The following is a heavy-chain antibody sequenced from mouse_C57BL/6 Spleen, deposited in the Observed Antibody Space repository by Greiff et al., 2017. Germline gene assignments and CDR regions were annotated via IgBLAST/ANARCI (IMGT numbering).Heavy chain of an antibody. D-gene: IGHD2-1*01. CDR2: IYPGDGDT. J-gene: IGHJ4*01. CDR1: GYAFSSSW. Sequence: QVQLQQSGPELVKPGASVKISCKASGYAFSSSWMNWVKQRPGKGLEWIGRIYPGDGDTTYNGKFKGKATLTADKSSSTAYMQLSSLTSEDSAVYFCARIYYGNHGAMDYWGQGTSVTVSS. V-gene: IGHV1-82*01. CDR3: ARIYYGNHGAMDY.